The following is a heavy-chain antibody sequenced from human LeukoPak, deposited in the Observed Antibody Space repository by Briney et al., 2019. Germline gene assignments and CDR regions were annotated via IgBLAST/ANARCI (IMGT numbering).Heavy chain of an antibody. Sequence: GGSLRLSCAASGFTFSSYAMSWVRQAPGKGLEWVSAISSSGGNTYFADSVKGRFTISRDNSKNTLYLQMNSLRAEDTAVYYCAKVKDYGFSYYFDYWGQGTLVTVSS. V-gene: IGHV3-23*01. CDR3: AKVKDYGFSYYFDY. D-gene: IGHD4-17*01. CDR1: GFTFSSYA. CDR2: ISSSGGNT. J-gene: IGHJ4*02.